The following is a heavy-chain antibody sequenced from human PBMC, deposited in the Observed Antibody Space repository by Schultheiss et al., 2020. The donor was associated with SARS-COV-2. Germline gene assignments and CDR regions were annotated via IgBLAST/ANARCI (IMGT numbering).Heavy chain of an antibody. D-gene: IGHD1-26*01. CDR2: VSWNGSRT. Sequence: GGSLRLSCAASGFTFSNSDMNWVRQAPGKGLEWVSGVSWNGSRTHYADSVKGRFIISRDNSRNFLYQQMNSLRPEDMAVYYCARDHAGALGYYYYGMDVWGQGTTVTVSS. CDR1: GFTFSNSD. J-gene: IGHJ6*02. CDR3: ARDHAGALGYYYYGMDV. V-gene: IGHV3-19*01.